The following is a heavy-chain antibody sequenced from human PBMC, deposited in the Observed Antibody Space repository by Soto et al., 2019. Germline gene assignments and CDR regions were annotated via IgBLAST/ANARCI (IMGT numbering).Heavy chain of an antibody. CDR1: GFTFSSYS. CDR2: ISSSSSYI. J-gene: IGHJ2*01. V-gene: IGHV3-21*01. Sequence: GGSLRLSCAASGFTFSSYSMNWVRQAPGKGLEWVSSISSSSSYIYYADSVKGRFTISRDNAKNSLYLQMNSLRAEDTAVYYCARGWAPYWYFDLWGRRTLVPVSS. CDR3: ARGWAPYWYFDL.